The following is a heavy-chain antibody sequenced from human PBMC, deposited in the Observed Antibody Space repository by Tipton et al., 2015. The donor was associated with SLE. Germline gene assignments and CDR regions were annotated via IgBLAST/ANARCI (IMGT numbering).Heavy chain of an antibody. D-gene: IGHD2-2*01. CDR1: GFTFSSYA. CDR2: ISYDGSNK. J-gene: IGHJ4*02. V-gene: IGHV3-30-3*01. CDR3: ARDSCSSISCYLFDY. Sequence: SLRLSCAASGFTFSSYAMHWVRQAPGKGLEWVAVISYDGSNKYYADSVKGRFTISRDISKNTLYLQMNSLRAEDTAVYYCARDSCSSISCYLFDYWGQGTLVTVSS.